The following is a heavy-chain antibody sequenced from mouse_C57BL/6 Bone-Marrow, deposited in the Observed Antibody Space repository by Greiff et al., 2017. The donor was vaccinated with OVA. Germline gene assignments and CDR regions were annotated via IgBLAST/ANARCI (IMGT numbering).Heavy chain of an antibody. Sequence: EVKLMESGEGLVKPGGSLKLSCAASGFTFSSYAMSWVRQTPEKRLEWVAYISSGGDYSYYADTVKGRFTISRDNARNTLYLQMSSLKSEDTAMYYCTRDLLGFAYWGQGTLVTVSA. J-gene: IGHJ3*01. CDR1: GFTFSSYA. CDR2: ISSGGDYS. CDR3: TRDLLGFAY. V-gene: IGHV5-9-1*02.